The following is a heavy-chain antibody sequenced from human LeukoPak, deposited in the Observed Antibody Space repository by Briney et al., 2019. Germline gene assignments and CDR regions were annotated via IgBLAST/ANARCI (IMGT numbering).Heavy chain of an antibody. J-gene: IGHJ4*02. Sequence: KTSETLSLTCTVSGGSISSYYWSWIRQPPGKGLEWIGYIYYSGSTNYNPSLKSRVTISVDTSKNQFSLKLSSVTAADTAVYYCARGPTSGSFKLRNFDYWGQGTLVTVSS. CDR2: IYYSGST. D-gene: IGHD1-26*01. CDR3: ARGPTSGSFKLRNFDY. CDR1: GGSISSYY. V-gene: IGHV4-59*01.